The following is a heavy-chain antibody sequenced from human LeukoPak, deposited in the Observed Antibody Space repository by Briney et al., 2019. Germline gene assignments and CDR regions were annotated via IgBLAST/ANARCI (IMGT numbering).Heavy chain of an antibody. J-gene: IGHJ4*02. CDR2: FDPEDGET. CDR3: ARGSVYYGSGSFYNGAAY. V-gene: IGHV1-24*01. D-gene: IGHD3-10*01. Sequence: ASVKVSCKVSGYTLTELSMHWVRQAPGKGLEWMGGFDPEDGETIYAQKFQGRVTMTEDTSTDTAYMELSSLRSEDTAVYYCARGSVYYGSGSFYNGAAYWGQGTLVTVSS. CDR1: GYTLTELS.